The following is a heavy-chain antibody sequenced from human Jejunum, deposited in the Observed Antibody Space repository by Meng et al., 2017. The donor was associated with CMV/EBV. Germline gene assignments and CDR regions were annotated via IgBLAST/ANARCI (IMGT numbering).Heavy chain of an antibody. Sequence: WAASGLDFNTYTMNWVRQAPGKGLEWVSSITSGSQYIFYTDSVKGRFTLSRDNAKKSLYLQMNSLRAADTAVYYCATDYRRGAGPNWGQGTLVTVSS. J-gene: IGHJ4*02. D-gene: IGHD6-13*01. CDR1: GLDFNTYT. CDR2: ITSGSQYI. CDR3: ATDYRRGAGPN. V-gene: IGHV3-21*01.